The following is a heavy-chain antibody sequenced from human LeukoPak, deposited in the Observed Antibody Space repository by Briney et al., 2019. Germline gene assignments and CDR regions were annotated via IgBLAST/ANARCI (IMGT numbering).Heavy chain of an antibody. CDR3: ACSYYDFWSGTH. Sequence: SETLSLTCAVYGGSFSGYYWSWIRQHPGKGLEWIGYIYYSGSTYYNPSLKSRVTISVDTSKNQFSLKLSSVTAADTAVYYCACSYYDFWSGTHWGQGTLVTVSS. CDR1: GGSFSGYY. D-gene: IGHD3-3*01. CDR2: IYYSGST. J-gene: IGHJ4*02. V-gene: IGHV4-31*11.